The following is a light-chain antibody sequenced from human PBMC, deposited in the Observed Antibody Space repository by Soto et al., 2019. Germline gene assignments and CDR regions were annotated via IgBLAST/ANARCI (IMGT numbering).Light chain of an antibody. CDR1: QSVSSY. Sequence: EIVLTQSPATLSLSPGERATLSCRASQSVSSYLAWYQQKPGQAPRLLIYDASNRATGIPARFSGSGSGTDFTLTISSLEPEDVAAYYCQQHNSWPWTFGQGTKVEIK. CDR2: DAS. V-gene: IGKV3-11*01. J-gene: IGKJ1*01. CDR3: QQHNSWPWT.